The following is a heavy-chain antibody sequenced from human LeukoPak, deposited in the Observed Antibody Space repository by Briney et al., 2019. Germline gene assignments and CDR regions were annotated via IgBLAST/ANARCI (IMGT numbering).Heavy chain of an antibody. Sequence: GGSLRLSCVVSGFRFDDYGMHWVRQAPGKGLEWVSGISWSGTTTGYADSVKGRFTISRDRAKNSLYLQMDSLRVEDTALYYCAKDESTGGFAPGYFYGMGVWGQGTTVTVSS. V-gene: IGHV3-9*01. D-gene: IGHD3-16*01. CDR2: ISWSGTTT. J-gene: IGHJ6*02. CDR1: GFRFDDYG. CDR3: AKDESTGGFAPGYFYGMGV.